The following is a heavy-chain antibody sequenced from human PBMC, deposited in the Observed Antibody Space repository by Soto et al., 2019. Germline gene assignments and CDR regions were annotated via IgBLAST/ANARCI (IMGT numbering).Heavy chain of an antibody. CDR2: VSHDGRNT. D-gene: IGHD6-19*01. CDR1: GFTFSDYA. Sequence: VQLVESGGGVVQPGRSLRLSCAASGFTFSDYAMHWVRQAPGKGLEWVAVVSHDGRNTHYADSVKGRFTISRDSSKNTCSPEMTSLRAEDTSVYYCAKGVRQWLVTSGFNYWGQGALVTVSS. V-gene: IGHV3-30*18. J-gene: IGHJ4*02. CDR3: AKGVRQWLVTSGFNY.